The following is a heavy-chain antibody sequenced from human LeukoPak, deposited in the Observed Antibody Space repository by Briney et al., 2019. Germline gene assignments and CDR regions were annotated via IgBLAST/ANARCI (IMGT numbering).Heavy chain of an antibody. D-gene: IGHD5-18*01. CDR2: ISYDGSSK. CDR1: GFTFSSYG. V-gene: IGHV3-30*03. CDR3: AREGRTAMATPDY. J-gene: IGHJ4*02. Sequence: GGSLTLFCAASGFTFSSYGMHWVRQAPGKGLEWVAVISYDGSSKYYAGSVKGRFTISRDNSKNTLYLQMNSLRVEDTAVYYCAREGRTAMATPDYWGQGTLVTVSS.